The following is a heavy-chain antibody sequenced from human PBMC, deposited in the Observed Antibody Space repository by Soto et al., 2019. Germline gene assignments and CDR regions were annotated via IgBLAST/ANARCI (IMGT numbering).Heavy chain of an antibody. V-gene: IGHV3-48*01. J-gene: IGHJ3*02. Sequence: GGSLRLSCAASGFTFSSYSMNWVRQAPGKGLEWVSYISSSSSTIYYADSVKGRFTISRDNAKNSLYLQMNSLRAEDTAVYYCARCSYQSSTLDAFDIWGQGTMVTVSS. D-gene: IGHD2-2*01. CDR2: ISSSSSTI. CDR3: ARCSYQSSTLDAFDI. CDR1: GFTFSSYS.